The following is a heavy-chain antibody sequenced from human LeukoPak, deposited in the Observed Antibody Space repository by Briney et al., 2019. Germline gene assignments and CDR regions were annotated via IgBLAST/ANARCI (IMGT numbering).Heavy chain of an antibody. CDR3: AKHFCTGLDCSLFDS. J-gene: IGHJ4*02. D-gene: IGHD3/OR15-3a*01. CDR2: IRSAVETT. Sequence: GGSLRLSCAASGFTMSHYGVSWVRQAPGKGVEWISGIRSAVETTHYADSVKGRFIISRDNSKNALSLQLNSLRPEDTALYYCAKHFCTGLDCSLFDSWGQGTLVTVSS. V-gene: IGHV3-23*01. CDR1: GFTMSHYG.